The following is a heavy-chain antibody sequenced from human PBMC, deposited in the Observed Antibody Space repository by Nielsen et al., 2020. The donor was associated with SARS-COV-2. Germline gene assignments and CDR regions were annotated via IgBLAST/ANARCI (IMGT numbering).Heavy chain of an antibody. CDR2: ISWNSCSI. CDR3: AKDRAIFMIYFKGGGPNN. V-gene: IGHV3-9*01. Sequence: SLKISCAASGFTFDDYAMHWVRQAPGKGLEWVSGISWNSCSIGYAESVKGRFTISRDFSKSTLYLQMNSLRAEDTALYYCAKDRAIFMIYFKGGGPNNWGRETLVTVSS. D-gene: IGHD3/OR15-3a*01. CDR1: GFTFDDYA. J-gene: IGHJ4*02.